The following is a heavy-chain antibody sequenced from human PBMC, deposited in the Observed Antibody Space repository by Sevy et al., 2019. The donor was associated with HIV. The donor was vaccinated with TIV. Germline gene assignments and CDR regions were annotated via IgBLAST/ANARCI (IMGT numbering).Heavy chain of an antibody. CDR1: GFTFSSYS. CDR3: ARDRHDIGSSSQEHAFDI. V-gene: IGHV3-48*02. Sequence: GGSLRLSCAASGFTFSSYSMNWVRQAPGKGLEWVSYISSSSSSTIYYADSVKGRFTISRDNAKNSLYLQMNSLGDEDTAVYYCARDRHDIGSSSQEHAFDIWGQGTMVTVSS. D-gene: IGHD6-13*01. J-gene: IGHJ3*02. CDR2: ISSSSSSTI.